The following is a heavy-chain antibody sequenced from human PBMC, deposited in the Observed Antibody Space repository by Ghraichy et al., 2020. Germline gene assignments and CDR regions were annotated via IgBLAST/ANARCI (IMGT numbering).Heavy chain of an antibody. CDR2: IYSGGGT. CDR1: GSTVSSYN. J-gene: IGHJ4*02. Sequence: GGSLRLSCVASGSTVSSYNMNWVCQAPGKGLEWVSVIYSGGGTYHADSVKGRFTISRDNSKNMVYLQMNSLRVEDTAVYYCAGVRGSYMWGQGTLVTVSS. V-gene: IGHV3-53*01. CDR3: AGVRGSYM. D-gene: IGHD1-26*01.